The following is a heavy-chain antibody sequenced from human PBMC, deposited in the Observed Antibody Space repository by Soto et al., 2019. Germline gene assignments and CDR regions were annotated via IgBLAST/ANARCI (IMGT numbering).Heavy chain of an antibody. CDR1: GYTFTSYA. CDR3: ARWRLGITEEYAFDI. D-gene: IGHD7-27*01. Sequence: QVQLVQSGAAVKKPGASVQVSCRASGYTFTSYAMHWVRQAPGQRLEWMGWINPGNGNTKYSQKFQGRVTITRDTSASTAYMELSSLRAEDTAVYYCARWRLGITEEYAFDIWGQGTRVTVSS. V-gene: IGHV1-3*01. J-gene: IGHJ3*02. CDR2: INPGNGNT.